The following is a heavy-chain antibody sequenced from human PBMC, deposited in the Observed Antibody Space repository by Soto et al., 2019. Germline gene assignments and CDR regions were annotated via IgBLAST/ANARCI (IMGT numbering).Heavy chain of an antibody. CDR2: IYYSGST. Sequence: SETLSLTCTVSGGSISSYYWSWIRQPPGKGLEWIGYIYYSGSTNYNPSLKSRVTISVDTSKNQFSLKLSPVTAADTAVYYCARRARSPTVTTESDYYYMDVWGKGTTVTVSS. J-gene: IGHJ6*03. V-gene: IGHV4-59*08. CDR3: ARRARSPTVTTESDYYYMDV. CDR1: GGSISSYY. D-gene: IGHD4-17*01.